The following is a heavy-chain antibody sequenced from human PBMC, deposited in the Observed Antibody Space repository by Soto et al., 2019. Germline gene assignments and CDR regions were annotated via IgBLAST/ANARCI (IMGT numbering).Heavy chain of an antibody. Sequence: GASVKVSCKASGGTFSSYAISWVRQAPGQGLEWMGGIIPIFGTANYAQKFQGRVTITADESTSTAYMELSSLRSEDTAVYYCARDRGYCTNGVCSYYYYGMDVWGQATTVTVSS. CDR2: IIPIFGTA. CDR1: GGTFSSYA. D-gene: IGHD2-8*01. V-gene: IGHV1-69*13. J-gene: IGHJ6*01. CDR3: ARDRGYCTNGVCSYYYYGMDV.